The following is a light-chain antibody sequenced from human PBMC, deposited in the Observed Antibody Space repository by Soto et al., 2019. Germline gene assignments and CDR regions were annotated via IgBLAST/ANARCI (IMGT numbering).Light chain of an antibody. CDR2: AAS. J-gene: IGKJ1*01. V-gene: IGKV3-15*01. CDR3: HQYNHWLTWT. Sequence: EIVMTQSPAFLSVSPGERATLSCRASQSISRNLAWYQQKPGQAPRLLIYAASTRATGLPARFSGSGSGTEFTLTISSLQSEDFAVYYCHQYNHWLTWTFGQGTKVDIK. CDR1: QSISRN.